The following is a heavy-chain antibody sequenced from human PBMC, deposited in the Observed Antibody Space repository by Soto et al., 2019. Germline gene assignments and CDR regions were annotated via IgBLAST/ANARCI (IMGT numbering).Heavy chain of an antibody. V-gene: IGHV3-30*18. J-gene: IGHJ4*02. CDR2: ISYDGSNK. D-gene: IGHD6-19*01. CDR3: AKDHPHGYSSGMPHYFDY. CDR1: GFTFSSYG. Sequence: GGSLRLSCAASGFTFSSYGMHWVRQAPGKGLEWVAVISYDGSNKYYADSVKGRFTISRDNSKNTLYLQMNSLRAEDTAVYYCAKDHPHGYSSGMPHYFDYWGQGTLVTVSS.